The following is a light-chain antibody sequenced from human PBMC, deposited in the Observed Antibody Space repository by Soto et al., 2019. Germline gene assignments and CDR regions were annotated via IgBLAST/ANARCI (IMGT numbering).Light chain of an antibody. J-gene: IGLJ2*01. CDR2: RNN. CDR1: ISNIGSNY. Sequence: QSVLTQPPSASGTPGQRDTISCSGSISNIGSNYVYWYQQLPGTAPKLLIYRNNQRPSGVPDRFSGSKSGTSASLAISGLRSEDEADYYCAAWDDSLSGPVFGGGTKLTVL. CDR3: AAWDDSLSGPV. V-gene: IGLV1-47*01.